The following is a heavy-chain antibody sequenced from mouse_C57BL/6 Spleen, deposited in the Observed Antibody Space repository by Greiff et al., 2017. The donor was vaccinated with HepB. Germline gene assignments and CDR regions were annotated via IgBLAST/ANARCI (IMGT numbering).Heavy chain of an antibody. Sequence: VQLKESGPGLVAPSQSLSITCTVSGFSLTSYAISWVRQPPGKGLEWLGVIWTGGGTNYNSALKSRLSISKDNSKSQVFLKMNRLQTDDTARYYCSRNHYSKNYYAMDYWGQGTSATVSS. CDR1: GFSLTSYA. J-gene: IGHJ4*01. CDR3: SRNHYSKNYYAMDY. V-gene: IGHV2-9-1*01. CDR2: IWTGGGT. D-gene: IGHD2-5*01.